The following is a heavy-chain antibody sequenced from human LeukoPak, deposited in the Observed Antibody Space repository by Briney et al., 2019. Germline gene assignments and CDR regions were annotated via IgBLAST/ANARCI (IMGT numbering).Heavy chain of an antibody. CDR1: GGSFSGYY. D-gene: IGHD4-17*01. Sequence: SETLSLTCAVYGGSFSGYYWSWIRQPPGKGLEWIGEINHSGSTNYNPSLKSRVTISVDTSKNQFSLKLSSVTAADTAVYYCASSDGDYPEPVDYWGQGTLVTVSS. CDR2: INHSGST. J-gene: IGHJ4*02. CDR3: ASSDGDYPEPVDY. V-gene: IGHV4-34*01.